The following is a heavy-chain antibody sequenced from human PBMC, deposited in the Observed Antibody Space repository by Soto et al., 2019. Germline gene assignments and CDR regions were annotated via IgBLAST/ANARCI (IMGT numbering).Heavy chain of an antibody. CDR2: INHSGST. J-gene: IGHJ6*02. D-gene: IGHD5-12*01. CDR1: GGSFSGYY. V-gene: IGHV4-34*01. CDR3: ATLGVATEYYGMDV. Sequence: SETLSLTCAVYGGSFSGYYWSWIRQPPGKGLEWIGEINHSGSTNYNPSLKSRVTISVDTSKNQFSLKLSSVTAADTAVYYCATLGVATEYYGMDVWGQGTTVTVSS.